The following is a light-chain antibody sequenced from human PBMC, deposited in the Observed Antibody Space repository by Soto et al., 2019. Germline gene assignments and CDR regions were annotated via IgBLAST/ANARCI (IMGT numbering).Light chain of an antibody. Sequence: DIVMTQSPLSLPVTPGEPASISCRSSESLLHSNGYNYLDWYLQKPGQSPQLLIFLGSNRASGVXDXXSGSGSGTDFTLKISRVEAEDVWVYYCMQALQTPWTFGQGTKVDI. CDR2: LGS. J-gene: IGKJ1*01. CDR1: ESLLHSNGYNY. CDR3: MQALQTPWT. V-gene: IGKV2-28*01.